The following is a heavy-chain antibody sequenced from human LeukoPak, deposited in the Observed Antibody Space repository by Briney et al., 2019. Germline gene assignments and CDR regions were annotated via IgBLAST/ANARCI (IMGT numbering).Heavy chain of an antibody. D-gene: IGHD6-13*01. CDR2: ISGSGGNT. J-gene: IGHJ4*02. CDR1: GFTFSSYA. CDR3: AKDYIVAAPTGFDY. Sequence: PGGSLRLSCAASGFTFSSYAMSWVRQAPGKGLEWVSAISGSGGNTYYADSVKGQFTISRDNSNNTLYLQMNNLRAEDTAVYYCAKDYIVAAPTGFDYWGQGTLVTVSS. V-gene: IGHV3-23*01.